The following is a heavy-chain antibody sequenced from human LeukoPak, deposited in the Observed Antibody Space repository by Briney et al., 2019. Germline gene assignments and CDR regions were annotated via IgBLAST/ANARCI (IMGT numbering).Heavy chain of an antibody. CDR1: GGSFSGYY. CDR2: INHSGST. CDR3: TRETSLRYYDFWSGWDY. J-gene: IGHJ4*02. V-gene: IGHV4-34*01. D-gene: IGHD3-3*01. Sequence: SETLSLTCAVYGGSFSGYYWSWIRQPPGKGLEWIGEINHSGSTNYNPSLKSRVTISVDTSKNQFSLQLNSVTPEDTAVYYCTRETSLRYYDFWSGWDYWGQGTLVTVSS.